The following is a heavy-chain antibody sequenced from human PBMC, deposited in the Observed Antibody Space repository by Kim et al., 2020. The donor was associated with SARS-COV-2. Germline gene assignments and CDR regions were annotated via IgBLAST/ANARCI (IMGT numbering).Heavy chain of an antibody. J-gene: IGHJ4*02. CDR2: VSYEGRNT. CDR1: GFTFSNYG. D-gene: IGHD3-22*01. V-gene: IGHV3-30*18. CDR3: VKEAGFTMRVVDYYFDY. Sequence: GGSLRLSCVASGFTFSNYGMHWVRQAPGKGLEWVGIVSYEGRNTYYAGSVKGRFTISRDNSKNTLYLQMNSLRTEDTALYYCVKEAGFTMRVVDYYFDYWGQGTLVTVSS.